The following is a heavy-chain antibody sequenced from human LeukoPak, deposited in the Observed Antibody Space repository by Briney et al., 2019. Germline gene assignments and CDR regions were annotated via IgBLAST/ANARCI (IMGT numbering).Heavy chain of an antibody. J-gene: IGHJ3*02. Sequence: SETLSLTRTVSGGSISSSYYWSWIRQPPGKGLEWIGFIYYTGSTNYNPSLKSRVTISVDTSKNQFSLKLSAVTVADTAVYYCARDQYYDAFDIWGQGTMVIVSS. V-gene: IGHV4-61*01. D-gene: IGHD1-26*01. CDR3: ARDQYYDAFDI. CDR1: GGSISSSYY. CDR2: IYYTGST.